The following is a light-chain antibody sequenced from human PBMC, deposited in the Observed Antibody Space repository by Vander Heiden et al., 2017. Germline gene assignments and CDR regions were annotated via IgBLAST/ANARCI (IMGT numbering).Light chain of an antibody. CDR2: SNS. CDR1: ISNTGAGYD. V-gene: IGLV1-40*01. J-gene: IGLJ3*02. CDR3: QSYDSSLSGRV. Sequence: QSVLPQLPSVPGPPGQRVTFSCTGTISNTGAGYDVHWYQQLPGKAPKLLIHSNSNRPSGVPDRFSGSKSDTSASLAITGLQAEDEADYYCQSYDSSLSGRVFGGGTKLTVL.